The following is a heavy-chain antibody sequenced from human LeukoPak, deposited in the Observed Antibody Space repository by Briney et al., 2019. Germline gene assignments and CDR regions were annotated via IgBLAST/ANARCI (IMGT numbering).Heavy chain of an antibody. CDR2: IYYSGST. Sequence: SETLSLTCTVSGGSISSYYWSWIRQPPGKGLEWIGYIYYSGSTNYNPSLKSRVTISVDTSKNQFSLKLSSVTAADTAVYYCARGPVAALDFDYWGQGTLVTVSS. CDR3: ARGPVAALDFDY. V-gene: IGHV4-59*01. CDR1: GGSISSYY. D-gene: IGHD2-15*01. J-gene: IGHJ4*02.